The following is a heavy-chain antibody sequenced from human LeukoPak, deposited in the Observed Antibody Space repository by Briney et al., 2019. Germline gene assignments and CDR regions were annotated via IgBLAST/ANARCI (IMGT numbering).Heavy chain of an antibody. CDR2: INPNSGGT. CDR1: GYTFTGYY. Sequence: ASAKVSCKASGYTFTGYYMHWVRQAPGQGLEWMGWINPNSGGTNYAQKFQGRVTMTRDTSISTAYMELSRLRSDDTAVYYCARDEGIAAAGPDYWGQGTLVTVSS. CDR3: ARDEGIAAAGPDY. D-gene: IGHD6-13*01. V-gene: IGHV1-2*02. J-gene: IGHJ4*02.